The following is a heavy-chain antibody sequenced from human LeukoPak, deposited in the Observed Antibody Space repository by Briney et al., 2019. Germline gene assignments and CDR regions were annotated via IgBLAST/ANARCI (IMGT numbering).Heavy chain of an antibody. V-gene: IGHV3-64*01. CDR2: ISKNGGNT. CDR3: ARVGEGRYYQYYYMDV. CDR1: GYAVSI. Sequence: GGSLRLSCAVSGYAVSIMSWVRQAPGKGLEYVSAISKNGGNTYYANSVKGRFSISRDNSKNTLYLQMGSLRTEDMAVYYCARVGEGRYYQYYYMDVWGKGTTVTVSS. J-gene: IGHJ6*03. D-gene: IGHD1-26*01.